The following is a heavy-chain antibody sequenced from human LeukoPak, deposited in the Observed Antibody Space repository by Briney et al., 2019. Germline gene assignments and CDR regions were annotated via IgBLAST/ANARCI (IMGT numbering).Heavy chain of an antibody. CDR3: AKGLYM. D-gene: IGHD2-2*02. CDR1: GFTFSSSY. Sequence: GGSLRLSCAASGFTFSSSYMNWVRQIPGKGLEWVANINQDGSQIYHVDSVKGRFTISRDNDKNSLYPQMNSLRAEDTAVYYCAKGLYMGGQGTLVTVSS. CDR2: INQDGSQI. V-gene: IGHV3-7*04. J-gene: IGHJ4*02.